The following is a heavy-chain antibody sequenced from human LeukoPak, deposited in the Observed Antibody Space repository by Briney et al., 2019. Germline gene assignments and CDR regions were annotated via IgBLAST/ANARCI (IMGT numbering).Heavy chain of an antibody. CDR2: IYPDDSDT. D-gene: IGHD7-27*01. V-gene: IGHV5-51*01. Sequence: GESLQISCTGSGYTFTNYWITWVRQMPGKGLESMGIIYPDDSDTRYSPSFQGQVTISADKSINTAYLQWRSLKASGTAMYFCARRLGTGTPEYWGQGTLVTVSS. J-gene: IGHJ4*02. CDR3: ARRLGTGTPEY. CDR1: GYTFTNYW.